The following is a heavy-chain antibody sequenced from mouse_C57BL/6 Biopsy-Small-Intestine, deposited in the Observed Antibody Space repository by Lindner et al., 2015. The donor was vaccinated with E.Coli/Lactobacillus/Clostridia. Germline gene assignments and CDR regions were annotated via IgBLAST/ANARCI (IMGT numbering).Heavy chain of an antibody. CDR3: ARHEEGIYYGNFYFDY. CDR1: GYTFTEYT. D-gene: IGHD2-1*01. CDR2: FYPGSGSI. J-gene: IGHJ2*01. V-gene: IGHV1-62-2*01. Sequence: VQLQESGAELVKPGASVKLSCKASGYTFTEYTIHWVKQRSGQGLEWIGWFYPGSGSIKYNEKSMDKATLTADKSSSTVYMELSRLTSEDSAVYFCARHEEGIYYGNFYFDYWGQGTTLTVS.